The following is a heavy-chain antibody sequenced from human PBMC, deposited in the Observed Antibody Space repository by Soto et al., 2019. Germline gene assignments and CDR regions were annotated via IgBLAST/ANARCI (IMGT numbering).Heavy chain of an antibody. CDR3: TREALLLWFGEPPSWNFDY. D-gene: IGHD3-10*01. CDR2: IRSKAYGGTT. Sequence: PGGSLRLSCTASGFTFGDYAMSWFRQAPGKGLEWVGFIRSKAYGGTTEYAASVKGRFTISRDDSKSIAYLQMNSLKTEDTAVYYCTREALLLWFGEPPSWNFDYWGQGTLVTVSS. V-gene: IGHV3-49*03. CDR1: GFTFGDYA. J-gene: IGHJ4*02.